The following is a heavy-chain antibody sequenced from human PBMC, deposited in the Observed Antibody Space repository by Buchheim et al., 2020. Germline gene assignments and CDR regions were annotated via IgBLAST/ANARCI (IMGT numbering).Heavy chain of an antibody. CDR3: AKESHLGYDYIDYDYYYGMDV. J-gene: IGHJ6*02. D-gene: IGHD3-10*01. V-gene: IGHV3-30*18. CDR1: GFTFNTYW. CDR2: ISYDGSNK. Sequence: VQLVESGGDLVQPGGSLRLSCAASGFTFNTYWMSWVRQAPGKGLEWVAVISYDGSNKYYADSVKGRFTISRDNSKNTLYLQMNSLRAEDTAVYYCAKESHLGYDYIDYDYYYGMDVWGQGTT.